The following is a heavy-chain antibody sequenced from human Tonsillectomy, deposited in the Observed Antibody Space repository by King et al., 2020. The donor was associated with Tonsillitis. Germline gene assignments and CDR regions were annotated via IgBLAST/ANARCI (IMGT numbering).Heavy chain of an antibody. CDR3: VREMYSGSQNVWFDS. CDR1: GFNFRDYY. D-gene: IGHD1-26*01. V-gene: IGHV3-11*01. J-gene: IGHJ5*01. Sequence: VQLVESGGGLVKPGGSLRLSCAASGFNFRDYYMSWIRQVPGKGLEWVSYISTSSSTRHYADSVKGRFTISRDNAKKTLYLEMNTLSAEATAVYYCVREMYSGSQNVWFDSWGQGTLVTVSS. CDR2: ISTSSSTR.